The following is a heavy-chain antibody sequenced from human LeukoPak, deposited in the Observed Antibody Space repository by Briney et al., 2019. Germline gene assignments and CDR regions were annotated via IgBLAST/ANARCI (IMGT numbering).Heavy chain of an antibody. V-gene: IGHV1-2*02. D-gene: IGHD3-16*02. J-gene: IGHJ5*02. CDR2: INPNSGGT. CDR1: GYTFTGYY. CDR3: ARGRGDYVWGSYRSSWFDP. Sequence: ASVKVSCKASGYTFTGYYMHWVRQAPGQRLEWMGWINPNSGGTNYAQKFQGRVTMTRDTSISTAYMELSRLRSDDTAVYYCARGRGDYVWGSYRSSWFDPWGQGTLVTVSS.